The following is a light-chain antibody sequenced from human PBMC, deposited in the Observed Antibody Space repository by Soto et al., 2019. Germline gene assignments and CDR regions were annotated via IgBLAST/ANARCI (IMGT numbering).Light chain of an antibody. V-gene: IGKV1-5*01. CDR2: DAS. CDR3: KQYNSYSA. J-gene: IGKJ1*01. CDR1: QSISSW. Sequence: DIQMTQSPSALSASLVDRFTITCRASQSISSWLAWYQQKPGKAPKLLIYDASSLESGVPSRFSGSGSGTEFTLTISSLQPDDFATYYCKQYNSYSAFGQGTKVDIK.